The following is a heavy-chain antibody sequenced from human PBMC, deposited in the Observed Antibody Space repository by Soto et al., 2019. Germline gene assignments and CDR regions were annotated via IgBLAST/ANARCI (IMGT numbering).Heavy chain of an antibody. Sequence: QVQLVQSGAEVKKPGASVKVSCKASGYTFTSYGISWVRQAPGQGLEWMGWISAYNGNTNYAQKLQGRVTMTTDTSTSTAYMELRSLRSNDTAVDYCASERSYDIFSGYSPPGDFWGQGTMVTVSS. CDR2: ISAYNGNT. J-gene: IGHJ4*02. D-gene: IGHD3-9*01. CDR3: ASERSYDIFSGYSPPGDF. CDR1: GYTFTSYG. V-gene: IGHV1-18*01.